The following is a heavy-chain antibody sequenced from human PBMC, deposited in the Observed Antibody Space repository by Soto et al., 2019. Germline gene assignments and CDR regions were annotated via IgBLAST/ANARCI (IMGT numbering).Heavy chain of an antibody. CDR3: ARGDATKIVVTTYYAMDV. Sequence: SVKVSCKTAGGTISRYAISWVRQAPGQGLEWMGGIIPIFGTANYAQKFQGRVTITADESTSTAYMELSSLRSEDTAVYYCARGDATKIVVTTYYAMDVWGQGTTVTVSS. D-gene: IGHD4-17*01. CDR1: GGTISRYA. V-gene: IGHV1-69*13. J-gene: IGHJ6*02. CDR2: IIPIFGTA.